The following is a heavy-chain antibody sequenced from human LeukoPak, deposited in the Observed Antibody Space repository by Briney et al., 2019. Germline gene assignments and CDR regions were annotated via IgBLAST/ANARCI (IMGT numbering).Heavy chain of an antibody. Sequence: SETLSLTCTVSGGSISSYYWSWIRQPPGKGLEWIGYIHYRGSTNNNPSLKSRVTISVDTSKNQFSLKLSSVTAADTAVYYCARLPTVDIVAIPEGWFDPWGQGTLVTVSS. CDR2: IHYRGST. CDR1: GGSISSYY. D-gene: IGHD5-12*01. CDR3: ARLPTVDIVAIPEGWFDP. V-gene: IGHV4-59*01. J-gene: IGHJ5*02.